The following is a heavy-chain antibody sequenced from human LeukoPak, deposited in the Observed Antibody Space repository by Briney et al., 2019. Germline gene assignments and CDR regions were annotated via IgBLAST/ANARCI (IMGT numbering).Heavy chain of an antibody. CDR1: GGSISSAGYY. Sequence: SQTLSLTCIVSGGSISSAGYYWTWIRQHPGKGLEWIGYIYYSGSTCYNPSLKSRVSLSVDTSKNQFSLKLSSVTAADTAVYYCARVVNYGSGSYAPSFDYWGQGTLVTVSS. D-gene: IGHD3-10*01. CDR2: IYYSGST. CDR3: ARVVNYGSGSYAPSFDY. V-gene: IGHV4-31*03. J-gene: IGHJ4*02.